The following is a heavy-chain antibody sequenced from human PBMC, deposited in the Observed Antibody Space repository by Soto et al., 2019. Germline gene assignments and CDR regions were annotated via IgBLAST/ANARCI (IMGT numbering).Heavy chain of an antibody. V-gene: IGHV1-69*02. CDR1: GGTFSSYT. J-gene: IGHJ2*01. CDR3: ARVSTMIVVAERYFDL. CDR2: IIPILGIA. Sequence: QVQLVQSGAEVKKPGSSVKVSCKASGGTFSSYTISWVRQAPGQGLEWMGRIIPILGIANYAQKFQGRVTITADKSTSTAYMELSSLRSEDTAVHYCARVSTMIVVAERYFDLWGRGTLVTVSS. D-gene: IGHD3-22*01.